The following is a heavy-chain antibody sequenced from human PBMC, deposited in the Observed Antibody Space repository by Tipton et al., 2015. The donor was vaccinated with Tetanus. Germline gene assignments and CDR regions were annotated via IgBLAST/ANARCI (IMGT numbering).Heavy chain of an antibody. CDR2: VIYDGTS. V-gene: IGHV4-59*02. Sequence: TLSLTCTVSGVSVRSYYWSWIRQSPDKGLEWLGDVIYDGTSYYNPSLNSRVKISLDTPKDQFSLKLSSVTAADTAVYYCARGTGDYWGQGTLVTVSS. J-gene: IGHJ4*02. CDR1: GVSVRSYY. D-gene: IGHD1-14*01. CDR3: ARGTGDY.